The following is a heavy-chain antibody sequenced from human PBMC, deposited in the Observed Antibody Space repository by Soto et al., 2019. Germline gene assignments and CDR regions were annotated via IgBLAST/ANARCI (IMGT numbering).Heavy chain of an antibody. J-gene: IGHJ6*02. V-gene: IGHV1-69*13. CDR1: GGTFSSYA. Sequence: SVKVSCKDSGGTFSSYAISWVRQAPGQGREWMGGIIPIFGTANYAQKFQGRVTITADESTSTASMELSSLRSGDTAVYYCARSLRGFYYYYGMDVWGQGTTVTVSS. D-gene: IGHD3-9*01. CDR2: IIPIFGTA. CDR3: ARSLRGFYYYYGMDV.